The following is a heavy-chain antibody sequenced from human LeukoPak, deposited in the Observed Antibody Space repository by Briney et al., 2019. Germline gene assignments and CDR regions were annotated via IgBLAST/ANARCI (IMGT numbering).Heavy chain of an antibody. CDR3: AKNKGYSYGFELDY. CDR1: GFTFSSYA. V-gene: IGHV3-23*01. J-gene: IGHJ4*02. Sequence: GGSLRLSCAASGFTFSSYAMSWVRQAPGKGLEWVSAISGSGGSTYYADSVKGRFTFSRDNSKNTLYLQMNSLRAEDTAVYYCAKNKGYSYGFELDYWGQGTLVTVSS. D-gene: IGHD5-18*01. CDR2: ISGSGGST.